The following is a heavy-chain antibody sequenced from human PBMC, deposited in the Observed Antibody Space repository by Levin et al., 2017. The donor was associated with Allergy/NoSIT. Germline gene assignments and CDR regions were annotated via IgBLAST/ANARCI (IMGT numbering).Heavy chain of an antibody. V-gene: IGHV3-23*01. J-gene: IGHJ4*02. Sequence: SCAASGFTFSSYAMSWVRQAPGKGLEWVSAISGSGGSTYYADSVKGRFTISRDNSKNTLYLQMNSLRAEDTAVYYCAKTRSFIAARPLYFDYWGQGTLVTVSS. CDR3: AKTRSFIAARPLYFDY. CDR2: ISGSGGST. D-gene: IGHD6-6*01. CDR1: GFTFSSYA.